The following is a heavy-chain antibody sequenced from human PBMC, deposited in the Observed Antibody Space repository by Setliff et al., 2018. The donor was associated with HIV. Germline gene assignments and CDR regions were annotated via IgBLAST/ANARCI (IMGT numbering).Heavy chain of an antibody. J-gene: IGHJ4*02. CDR3: GRAPPYCSGGSCADY. D-gene: IGHD2-15*01. V-gene: IGHV3-48*04. CDR2: IHSSSSRI. CDR1: GFTFSDYS. Sequence: PGESLKISCAASGFTFSDYSMNWFRQTPGKGLEWVSFIHSSSSRIYYADSVKGRFTVSRDNAKNSLYLQMNNLRAEGTAVYYCGRAPPYCSGGSCADYWGQGTLVTVSS.